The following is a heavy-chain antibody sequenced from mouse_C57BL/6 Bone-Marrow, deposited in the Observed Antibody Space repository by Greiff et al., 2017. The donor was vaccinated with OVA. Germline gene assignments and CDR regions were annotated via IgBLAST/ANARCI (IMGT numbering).Heavy chain of an antibody. CDR3: ARGSSYYVYWYFDV. D-gene: IGHD1-1*01. J-gene: IGHJ1*03. Sequence: VHVKQSGPELVKPGASVKMSCKASGYTFTDYNMHWVKQSHGKSLEWIGYINPNNGGTSYNQKFKGKATLTVNKSSSTAYMELRSLTSEDSAVYYCARGSSYYVYWYFDVWGTGTTVTVSS. V-gene: IGHV1-22*01. CDR2: INPNNGGT. CDR1: GYTFTDYN.